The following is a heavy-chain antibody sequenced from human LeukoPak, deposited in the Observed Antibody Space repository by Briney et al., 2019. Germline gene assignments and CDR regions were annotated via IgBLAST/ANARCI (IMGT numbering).Heavy chain of an antibody. D-gene: IGHD2-21*02. Sequence: GGPLSLSRVGSGLNFNADDLPGGCQAPGRGVGWDALFGTRPTHIFYADSGEGRFAISTDNSKNTVYLQMTSVRVEDAAVYCCAGRLPLYGMDVWGQGTTITVSS. V-gene: IGHV3-23*01. J-gene: IGHJ6*02. CDR3: AGRLPLYGMDV. CDR1: GLNFNADD. CDR2: FGTRPTHI.